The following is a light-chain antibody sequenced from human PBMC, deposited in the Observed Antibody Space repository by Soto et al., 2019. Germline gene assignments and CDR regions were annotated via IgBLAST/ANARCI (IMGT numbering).Light chain of an antibody. CDR1: SRDIGTSNL. Sequence: QSVLTQPASVSGSPGQSITISCTGTSRDIGTSNLVSWYQQYPGKAPKLLIFEVTKRPSGISDRFSGSKSGNTASLTISGLRPEDEADYYSSSYTGISNSLFVFGTG. CDR3: SSYTGISNSLFV. V-gene: IGLV2-23*02. J-gene: IGLJ1*01. CDR2: EVT.